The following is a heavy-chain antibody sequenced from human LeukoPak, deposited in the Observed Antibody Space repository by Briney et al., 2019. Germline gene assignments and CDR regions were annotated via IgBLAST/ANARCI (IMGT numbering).Heavy chain of an antibody. CDR2: IYYSGST. V-gene: IGHV4-34*01. J-gene: IGHJ4*02. CDR3: ARHMYYYDSSGHFDY. CDR1: GGSFSGYY. D-gene: IGHD3-22*01. Sequence: SETLSLTCAVYGGSFSGYYWSWIRQPPGKGLEWIGSIYYSGSTYYNPSLKSRVTISVDTSKNQFSLKLSSVTAADTAVYYCARHMYYYDSSGHFDYWGQGTLVTVSS.